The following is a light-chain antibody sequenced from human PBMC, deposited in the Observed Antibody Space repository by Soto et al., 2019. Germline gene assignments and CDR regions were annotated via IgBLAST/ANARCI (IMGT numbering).Light chain of an antibody. CDR2: NTN. CDR3: VLYMGSGISV. Sequence: QAVVTQEPSFSVSPGGTVTLTCGLSSGSVSTSYYPSWYQQTPGQAPRTLIYNTNIRSSGVPDRFSGSILGNKAALTITGAQADDESDYYCVLYMGSGISVFGGWTKLTVL. CDR1: SGSVSTSYY. J-gene: IGLJ2*01. V-gene: IGLV8-61*01.